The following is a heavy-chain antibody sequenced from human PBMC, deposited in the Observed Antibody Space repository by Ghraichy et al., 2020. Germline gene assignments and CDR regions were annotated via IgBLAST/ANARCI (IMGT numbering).Heavy chain of an antibody. V-gene: IGHV4-59*01. J-gene: IGHJ4*02. CDR2: IYYSGST. Sequence: SQTLSLTCTVSGGSISSYYWSWIRQPPGKRLEWIGYIYYSGSTNYNPSLKGRVTISVDTSKNQFSLKLSSVTAADTAVYYCARDSGSVMFDYWGQGTLVTVSS. CDR3: ARDSGSVMFDY. D-gene: IGHD6-25*01. CDR1: GGSISSYY.